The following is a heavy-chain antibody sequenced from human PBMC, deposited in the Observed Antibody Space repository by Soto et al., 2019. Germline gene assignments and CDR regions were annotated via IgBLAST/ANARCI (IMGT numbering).Heavy chain of an antibody. CDR3: ARPCITMVRGPYYYYYMDV. J-gene: IGHJ6*03. CDR2: ISSSSSYI. CDR1: GFTFSSYS. Sequence: GGSLRLSCAASGFTFSSYSMNWVRQAPGKGLEWVSSISSSSSYIYYADSVKGRFTISRDNAKNSLYLQMNSLRAEDTAVYYCARPCITMVRGPYYYYYMDVWGKGTTVTVSS. V-gene: IGHV3-21*01. D-gene: IGHD3-10*01.